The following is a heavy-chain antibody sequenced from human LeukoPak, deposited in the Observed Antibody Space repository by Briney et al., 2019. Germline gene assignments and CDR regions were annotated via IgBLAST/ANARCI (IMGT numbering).Heavy chain of an antibody. CDR1: GGTFSSYA. J-gene: IGHJ4*02. Sequence: SVKVSCKASGGTFSSYAISWVRQAPGQGLEWMGRIIPIFGTANYAQKFQGRVTITADKSTSTAYVELSSLRSEDTAVYYCARNYDSSQGSFDYWGQGTLVTVSS. CDR2: IIPIFGTA. V-gene: IGHV1-69*06. CDR3: ARNYDSSQGSFDY. D-gene: IGHD3-22*01.